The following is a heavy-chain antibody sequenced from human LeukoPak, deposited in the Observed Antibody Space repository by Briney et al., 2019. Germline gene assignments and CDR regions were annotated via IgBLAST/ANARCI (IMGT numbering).Heavy chain of an antibody. Sequence: GGSLRLSCAASGFTVSSNYMSWVRQAPGKGLEWVSIIYSGGSTFYADSVKGRFTISRDNAKNSLYLQMNSLRVEDTAVFYCAKVAKYYYGSETYYFFEHWGQGTPVTASS. CDR1: GFTVSSNY. CDR3: AKVAKYYYGSETYYFFEH. V-gene: IGHV3-53*01. CDR2: IYSGGST. J-gene: IGHJ4*02. D-gene: IGHD3-10*01.